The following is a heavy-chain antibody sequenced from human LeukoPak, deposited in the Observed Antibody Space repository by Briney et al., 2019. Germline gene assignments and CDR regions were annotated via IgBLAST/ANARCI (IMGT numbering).Heavy chain of an antibody. Sequence: GGSLRLSCAASGFTFSSYAMSWVRQAPGKGLEWVSSISGGGGVTYYADSVKGRFTISRDNSKNTLYLQMNSLRAEDTAVYYCAKDPRVATIEIFDYWGQGTLVTVSS. CDR2: ISGGGGVT. CDR3: AKDPRVATIEIFDY. D-gene: IGHD5-12*01. J-gene: IGHJ4*02. CDR1: GFTFSSYA. V-gene: IGHV3-23*01.